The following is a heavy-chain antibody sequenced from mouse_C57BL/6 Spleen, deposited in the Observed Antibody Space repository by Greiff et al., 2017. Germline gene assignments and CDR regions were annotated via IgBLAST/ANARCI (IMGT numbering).Heavy chain of an antibody. D-gene: IGHD2-3*01. CDR3: AKHGEYDGYPWFAY. CDR2: LWGGGST. CDR1: GFSLTSYG. V-gene: IGHV2-9*01. J-gene: IGHJ3*01. Sequence: VMLVESGPGLVAPSQSLSITCTVSGFSLTSYGVDWVRQPPGKGLEWLGVLWGGGSTNYNSALMSRLSISKDNSKSQVFLKMNSLQTADTAMYYCAKHGEYDGYPWFAYWGQGTLVTVSA.